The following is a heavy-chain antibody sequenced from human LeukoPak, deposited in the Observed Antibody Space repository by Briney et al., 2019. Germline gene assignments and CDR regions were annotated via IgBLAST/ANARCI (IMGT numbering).Heavy chain of an antibody. CDR2: IKQDGSEK. J-gene: IGHJ4*02. V-gene: IGHV3-7*01. CDR1: GFTFRSYW. D-gene: IGHD1-26*01. CDR3: ARDRWDLEY. Sequence: HPGGSLRLSCAASGFTFRSYWMSWVRQAPGKGLEWVANIKQDGSEKYYVDSVKGRFTISRDNAGNSLYLQMNTLRAEDTAVYFCARDRWDLEYWGQGTLVTVSS.